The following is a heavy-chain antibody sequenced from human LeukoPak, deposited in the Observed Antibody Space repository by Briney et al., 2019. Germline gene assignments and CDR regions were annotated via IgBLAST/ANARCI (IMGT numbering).Heavy chain of an antibody. CDR3: ANNRIVGITPLDY. CDR1: GFTFSTYG. V-gene: IGHV3-23*01. Sequence: GGSLRLSCVASGFTFSTYGMSWVRQAPGKGLEWVSTTSDRAGSSSYSDSVKGRFTISRDNSKNTLYLQMNSLRAEDTAVYYCANNRIVGITPLDYWGQGTTVTVSS. CDR2: TSDRAGSS. D-gene: IGHD1-26*01. J-gene: IGHJ4*03.